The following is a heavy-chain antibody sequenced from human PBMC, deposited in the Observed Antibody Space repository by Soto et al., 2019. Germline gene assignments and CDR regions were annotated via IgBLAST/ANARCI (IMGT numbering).Heavy chain of an antibody. Sequence: QVQLVQSGAEVKKPGASVKVSCKASGYTFTSYGISWVRQAPGQGLEWLGWISAYNGNTNYAQKLQGRVTMTTDTSTSTAYMELRSLRSDDTAVYDCARDPRHYEQPGDYYGMDVWGQGTTVTVSS. V-gene: IGHV1-18*01. D-gene: IGHD3-3*01. CDR1: GYTFTSYG. J-gene: IGHJ6*02. CDR3: ARDPRHYEQPGDYYGMDV. CDR2: ISAYNGNT.